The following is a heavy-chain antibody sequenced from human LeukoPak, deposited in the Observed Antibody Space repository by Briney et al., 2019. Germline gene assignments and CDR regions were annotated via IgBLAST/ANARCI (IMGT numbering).Heavy chain of an antibody. V-gene: IGHV3-23*01. D-gene: IGHD6-13*01. CDR1: GFTFSSYA. CDR2: ISGSGGST. Sequence: QPGGSLRLSCAASGFTFSSYAMSWVRQAPGKGLEWVSAISGSGGSTYYAASVKGRFTISRDNSKNTLYLQMSSLRAEDTAVYYCAKVVGQQLVPYYWGQGTLVTVSS. CDR3: AKVVGQQLVPYY. J-gene: IGHJ4*02.